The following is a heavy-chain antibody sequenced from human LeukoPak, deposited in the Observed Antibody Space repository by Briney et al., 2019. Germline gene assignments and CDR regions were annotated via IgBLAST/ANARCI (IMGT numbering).Heavy chain of an antibody. CDR3: TRPQHGDLYAFDI. D-gene: IGHD3-16*01. J-gene: IGHJ3*02. V-gene: IGHV3-74*01. Sequence: GGSLRLSCAASGFTFPIYWMHWGRQAPGKGLVWVSRVNGDGSTPTYAASVKGRFTISRDNAKNTVYLQMDRLRAEDTAVYYCTRPQHGDLYAFDIWGQGTMVTVSS. CDR1: GFTFPIYW. CDR2: VNGDGSTP.